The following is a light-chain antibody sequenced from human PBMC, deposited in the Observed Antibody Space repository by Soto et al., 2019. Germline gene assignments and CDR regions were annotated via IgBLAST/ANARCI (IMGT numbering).Light chain of an antibody. CDR2: DAS. CDR3: QHYDNSPPFT. Sequence: EIVLTQSPGTLSLSPGERATLSCRASQSLSKSHLAWYQQKPGQSPRLLIYDASSRATGIADRFSGSGSGIDLTLTISRLEPEDFAVYFCQHYDNSPPFTFGQGTKLEIK. CDR1: QSLSKSH. V-gene: IGKV3-20*01. J-gene: IGKJ2*01.